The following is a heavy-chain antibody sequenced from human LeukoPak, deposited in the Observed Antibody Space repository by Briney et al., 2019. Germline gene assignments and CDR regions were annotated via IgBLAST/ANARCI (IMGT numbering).Heavy chain of an antibody. Sequence: GGSLRLSCAASGFTFSSYAMHWVRQAPGKGLEWVAVISYDGSNKYYADSVKGRFTISRDNSKNTLYLQMNSLRAEDTAVYYCARTYGSGWGLYYFDYWGQGTLVTVSS. CDR3: ARTYGSGWGLYYFDY. CDR2: ISYDGSNK. J-gene: IGHJ4*02. V-gene: IGHV3-30-3*01. CDR1: GFTFSSYA. D-gene: IGHD6-19*01.